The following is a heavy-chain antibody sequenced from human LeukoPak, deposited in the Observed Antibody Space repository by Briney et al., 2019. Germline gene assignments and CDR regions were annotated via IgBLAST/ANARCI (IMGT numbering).Heavy chain of an antibody. CDR2: ISGSGGST. V-gene: IGHV3-23*01. J-gene: IGHJ4*02. Sequence: GGSLRLSCAASGFTFSSYAMSWVRQAPGKGLEWVSAISGSGGSTYYADSAKGRFTISRDNSKNTLYLQMNSLRAEDTAVYYCAKDLLDSGYFDYWGQGTLVTVSS. D-gene: IGHD2-2*03. CDR1: GFTFSSYA. CDR3: AKDLLDSGYFDY.